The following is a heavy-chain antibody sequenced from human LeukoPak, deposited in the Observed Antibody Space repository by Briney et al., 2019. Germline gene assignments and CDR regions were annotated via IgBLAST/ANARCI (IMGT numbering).Heavy chain of an antibody. Sequence: GGSLRLSCAASGFTFSDYYMSWIRQAPGKGLEWVSYISSSGSTIYYADSVKGRFTISRDNAKNSLYLQMNSLRAEDTAVYYCARIWNYGGHYYYMDVWGKGTTVTVSS. CDR3: ARIWNYGGHYYYMDV. CDR2: ISSSGSTI. CDR1: GFTFSDYY. V-gene: IGHV3-11*04. D-gene: IGHD1-7*01. J-gene: IGHJ6*03.